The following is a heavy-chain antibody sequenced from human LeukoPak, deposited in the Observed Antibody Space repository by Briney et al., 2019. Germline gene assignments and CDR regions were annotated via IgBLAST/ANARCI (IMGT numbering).Heavy chain of an antibody. CDR3: ARDRYGDGFAHFDY. V-gene: IGHV1-2*02. Sequence: ALVKVSCKASGYTFTSYAMHWVRQAPGQGVEWMGWITPSGGTNYPQKFQGRVAITRDTSITTAYMDLSGLTSDDTAVYYCARDRYGDGFAHFDYWGQGALVTVSS. J-gene: IGHJ4*02. CDR1: GYTFTSYA. D-gene: IGHD5-24*01. CDR2: ITPSGGT.